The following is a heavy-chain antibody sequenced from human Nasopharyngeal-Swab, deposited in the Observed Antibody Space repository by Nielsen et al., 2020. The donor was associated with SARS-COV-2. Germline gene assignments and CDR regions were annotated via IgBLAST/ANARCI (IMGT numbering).Heavy chain of an antibody. CDR3: AKDHQLIRKDKDDERDV. J-gene: IGHJ6*02. Sequence: WIRQPPGKGLEWMAVISYDGIKKYYADSVKGRFTLSRDNSKNTLYLQMNSLRTEDTAVYYCAKDHQLIRKDKDDERDVWGQGKRGAVSS. V-gene: IGHV3-30*18. CDR2: ISYDGIKK. D-gene: IGHD2-8*01.